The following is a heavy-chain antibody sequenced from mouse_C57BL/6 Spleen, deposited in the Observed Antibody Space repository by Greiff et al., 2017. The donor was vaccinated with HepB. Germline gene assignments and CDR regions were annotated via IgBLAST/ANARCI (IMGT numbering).Heavy chain of an antibody. J-gene: IGHJ2*01. D-gene: IGHD2-5*01. CDR1: GYAFSSSW. Sequence: VQRVESGPELVKPGASVKISCKASGYAFSSSWMNWVKQRPGKGLEWIGRIYPGDGDTNYHGKFKDKTTLTAEKSSSTAYMQLSSLTSEDSAVYFCSISDSKYGLDYWGQGTTLTVSS. CDR3: SISDSKYGLDY. CDR2: IYPGDGDT. V-gene: IGHV1-82*01.